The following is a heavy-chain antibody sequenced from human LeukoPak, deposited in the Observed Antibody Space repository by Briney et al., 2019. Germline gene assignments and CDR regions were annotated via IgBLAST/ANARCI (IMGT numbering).Heavy chain of an antibody. CDR3: AKTTYSPIYFDWLPLDY. Sequence: PGGSLRLSCAASGFTFSSYSMNWVRQAPGKGLEWVSSISSSSSYIYYADSVKGRFTISRDNAKSSLYLQMNSLRAEDTAVYYCAKTTYSPIYFDWLPLDYWGQGTLVTVSS. CDR2: ISSSSSYI. D-gene: IGHD3-9*01. V-gene: IGHV3-21*04. CDR1: GFTFSSYS. J-gene: IGHJ4*02.